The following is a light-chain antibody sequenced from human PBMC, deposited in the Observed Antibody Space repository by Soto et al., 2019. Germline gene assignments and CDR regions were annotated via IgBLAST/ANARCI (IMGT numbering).Light chain of an antibody. Sequence: IVLTQSPGTLPLSPGERATLSCRASQTIGRNYLAWYQQKSGQAPRLLIYATSSRATDIPDRFIGYGSGTDFTLTISGLEPEDFAVYYCQQFGSSLSTFGQGTKVDIK. J-gene: IGKJ1*01. CDR1: QTIGRNY. CDR2: ATS. V-gene: IGKV3-20*01. CDR3: QQFGSSLST.